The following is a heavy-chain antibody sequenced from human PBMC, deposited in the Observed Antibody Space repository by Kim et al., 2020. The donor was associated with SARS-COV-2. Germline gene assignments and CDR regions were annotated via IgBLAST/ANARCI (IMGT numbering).Heavy chain of an antibody. V-gene: IGHV4-30-4*01. D-gene: IGHD4-17*01. Sequence: SETLSLTCTVSGGSISSGDYYWSWIRQPPGKGLEWIGYIYYSGSTYYNPSLKSRVTISVDTSKNQFSLKLSSVTAADTAVYYCARDRSATVTFSDAFDIWGKGTMVTVSS. CDR3: ARDRSATVTFSDAFDI. CDR2: IYYSGST. J-gene: IGHJ3*02. CDR1: GGSISSGDYY.